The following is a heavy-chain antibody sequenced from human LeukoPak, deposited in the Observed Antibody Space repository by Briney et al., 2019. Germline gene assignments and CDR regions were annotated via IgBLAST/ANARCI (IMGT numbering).Heavy chain of an antibody. CDR1: GFTFSSYG. V-gene: IGHV3-30*03. D-gene: IGHD2-2*01. Sequence: GGSLRLSCAASGFTFSSYGMHWVRQAPGKGLEWVAVISYDGSNKYYADSVKGRFTISRDNAKNSLYLQMNSLRAEDTAVYYCAREKVVVVPAAMIDYYYYMDVWGKGSTVTISS. CDR2: ISYDGSNK. CDR3: AREKVVVVPAAMIDYYYYMDV. J-gene: IGHJ6*03.